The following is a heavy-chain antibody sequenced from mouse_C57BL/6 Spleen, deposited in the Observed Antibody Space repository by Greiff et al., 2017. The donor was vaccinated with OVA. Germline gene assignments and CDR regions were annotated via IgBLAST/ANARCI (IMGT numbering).Heavy chain of an antibody. V-gene: IGHV1-69*01. J-gene: IGHJ2*01. CDR1: GYTFTSYW. CDR2: IDPSDSYT. D-gene: IGHD2-3*01. CDR3: ARNSDGYYFDY. Sequence: VQLQQPGAELVMPGASVKLSCKASGYTFTSYWMHWVKQRPGQGLEWIGEIDPSDSYTNSNQKFTGKSTLTVDKSSSTAYMQLSSLTSEDSAVYYSARNSDGYYFDYWGQGTTLTVSS.